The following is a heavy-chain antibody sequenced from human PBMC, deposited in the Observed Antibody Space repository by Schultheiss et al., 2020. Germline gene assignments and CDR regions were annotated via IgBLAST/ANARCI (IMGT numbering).Heavy chain of an antibody. V-gene: IGHV3-33*08. Sequence: GGSLRLSCAASGFTFSSYGMHWVRQAPGKGLEWVAVIWYDGSNKYYADSVKGRFTISRDNSKSTLYLQINSLRAEDTAVYYCLKYYDSSGFPTFFDFWGQGTLVTVS. CDR3: LKYYDSSGFPTFFDF. CDR1: GFTFSSYG. D-gene: IGHD3-22*01. J-gene: IGHJ4*02. CDR2: IWYDGSNK.